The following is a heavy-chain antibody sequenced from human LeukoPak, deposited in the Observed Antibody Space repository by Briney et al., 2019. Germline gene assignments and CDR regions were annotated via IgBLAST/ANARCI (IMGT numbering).Heavy chain of an antibody. D-gene: IGHD2-15*01. Sequence: PSETLSLTCSVSGGSISRFFWTWIRQSPGRGLEWIGYVHNSGGSNYIPSYNPSLKSRATISVETSKNQFSLQLTSVTATDTAVYYCARHTALGPCSGERCHPLDRWGQGALVTVSS. CDR3: ARHTALGPCSGERCHPLDR. CDR2: VHNSGGS. J-gene: IGHJ5*02. CDR1: GGSISRFF. V-gene: IGHV4-59*08.